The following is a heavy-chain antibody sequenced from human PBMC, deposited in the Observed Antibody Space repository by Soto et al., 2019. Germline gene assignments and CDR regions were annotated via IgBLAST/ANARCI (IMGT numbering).Heavy chain of an antibody. CDR2: ISPKRGSI. J-gene: IGHJ6*02. D-gene: IGHD3-22*01. CDR3: VQHRDSNSWPSRDV. V-gene: IGHV1-18*01. CDR1: GYTFTRNG. Sequence: QVHLVQAGAEVKKPGASVNDSCKTSGYTFTRNGISWVRQAPGQGLEWMGWISPKRGSIKYAQKFKGRVIMTTDTSTSTAYLELRSLRSDDTAVYYCVQHRDSNSWPSRDVWGPGTTVTVSS.